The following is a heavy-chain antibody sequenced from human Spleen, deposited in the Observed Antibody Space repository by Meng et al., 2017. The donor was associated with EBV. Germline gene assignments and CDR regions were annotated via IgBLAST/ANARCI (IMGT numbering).Heavy chain of an antibody. CDR2: MNPGSGNT. CDR1: GYTFSVYD. J-gene: IGHJ4*02. V-gene: IGHV1-8*01. CDR3: ARGGIDF. Sequence: GQLVQSGAEVKHPVASGKGCCKASGYTFSVYDITWVRQAAGQGLEWMGWMNPGSGNTVYAQKFQGTVTMTRNTSITTAYMELSNLRSEDAAVYYCARGGIDFWGQGTLVTVSS.